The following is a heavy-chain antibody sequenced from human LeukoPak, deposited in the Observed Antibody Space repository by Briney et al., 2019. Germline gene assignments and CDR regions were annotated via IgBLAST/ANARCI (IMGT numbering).Heavy chain of an antibody. V-gene: IGHV4-31*03. CDR2: IYYSGST. CDR1: GGSISSGGYY. CDR3: ARDTVRRKVYYGRDV. J-gene: IGHJ6*04. D-gene: IGHD3-10*01. Sequence: SQTLTLTCTVSGGSISSGGYYWIWIRQHPGKGLVWIGYIYYSGSTYYNPSLKSRVTISVDTSKNQFSLKLSSVTAADTAVYYCARDTVRRKVYYGRDVWGKGTTVTVS.